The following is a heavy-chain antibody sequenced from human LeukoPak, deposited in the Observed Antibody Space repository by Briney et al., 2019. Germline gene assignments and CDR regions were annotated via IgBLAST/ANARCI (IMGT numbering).Heavy chain of an antibody. Sequence: GRSLRLSCAASGFTSDDYAMHWVGQAPGKGLECVSGISWNSGSIGYADSVKGRFTISRDNAKNSLYLQMNSLRAEDMALYYCAKGGYYYDSSGYSDYFDYWGQGTLVTVSS. D-gene: IGHD3-22*01. J-gene: IGHJ4*02. CDR3: AKGGYYYDSSGYSDYFDY. CDR1: GFTSDDYA. CDR2: ISWNSGSI. V-gene: IGHV3-9*02.